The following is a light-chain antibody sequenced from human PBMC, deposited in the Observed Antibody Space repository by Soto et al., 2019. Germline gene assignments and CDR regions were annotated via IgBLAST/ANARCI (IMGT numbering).Light chain of an antibody. V-gene: IGLV2-23*02. J-gene: IGLJ1*01. CDR2: EVS. CDR1: SSDVGTYNL. CDR3: CSYVGSRTYV. Sequence: QSALTQPASVSGSPGQSITISCTGTSSDVGTYNLVSWYQQHPGEAPKLMISEVSKRPSGVSNRFSGSKSGNTASLTISGLQAEDEADYYCCSYVGSRTYVFGTGTKVTVL.